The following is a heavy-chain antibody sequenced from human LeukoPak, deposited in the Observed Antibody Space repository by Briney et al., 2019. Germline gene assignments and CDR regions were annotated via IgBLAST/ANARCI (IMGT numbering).Heavy chain of an antibody. D-gene: IGHD3-22*01. CDR2: IYTSGST. CDR3: ARAVRSYYYDSSGYRSDSYFDY. V-gene: IGHV4-4*07. CDR1: GGSISSYY. J-gene: IGHJ4*02. Sequence: PSETLSLTCTVSGGSISSYYWSWIRQPAGKGLEWIGRIYTSGSTNYNPSLKSRVTISVDTSKNQFSLKLSSVTAADTAVYYCARAVRSYYYDSSGYRSDSYFDYWGQGTLVTVSS.